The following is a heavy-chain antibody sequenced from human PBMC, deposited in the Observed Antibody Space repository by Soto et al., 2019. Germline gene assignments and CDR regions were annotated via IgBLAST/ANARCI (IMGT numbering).Heavy chain of an antibody. J-gene: IGHJ6*02. CDR3: ARDLWGYCGTDCYPLDV. D-gene: IGHD2-21*02. CDR2: MYNTGST. V-gene: IGHV4-59*01. Sequence: QVQLQESGPGLVKPSETLSLTCTVSGGSISSYDWSWIRQPPGKGLEWIGYMYNTGSTVYNPSPKSRVTISVDTSKNQFSLKLNAVTAADTAVYYCARDLWGYCGTDCYPLDVWGQGTTVTVSS. CDR1: GGSISSYD.